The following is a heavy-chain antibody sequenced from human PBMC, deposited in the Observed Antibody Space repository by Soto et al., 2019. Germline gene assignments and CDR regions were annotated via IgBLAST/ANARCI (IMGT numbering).Heavy chain of an antibody. CDR1: GGTFSSYA. V-gene: IGHV1-69*13. CDR2: IIPIFGTA. J-gene: IGHJ6*01. D-gene: IGHD2-15*01. CDR3: ARVVKRGGEYCYGMDV. Sequence: SVKVSCKASGGTFSSYAISWVRQAPGQGLEWMGGIIPIFGTANYAQKFQGRVTITADESTSTAYMELSSLRSGDTAVYYCARVVKRGGEYCYGMDVWGQGTTVTSPQ.